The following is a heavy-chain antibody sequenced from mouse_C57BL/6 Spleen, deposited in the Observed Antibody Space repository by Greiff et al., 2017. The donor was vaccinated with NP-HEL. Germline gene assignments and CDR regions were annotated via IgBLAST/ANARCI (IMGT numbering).Heavy chain of an antibody. V-gene: IGHV1-26*01. CDR2: INPNNGGT. Sequence: EVQLQQSGPELVKPGASVKISCKASGYTFTDYYMNWVKQSHGKSLEWIGDINPNNGGTSYNQKFKGKATLTVDKSSSTAYMELRSLTSEDSAVYYCARRGTGTYWFAYWGQGTLVTVSA. CDR3: ARRGTGTYWFAY. D-gene: IGHD4-1*01. CDR1: GYTFTDYY. J-gene: IGHJ3*01.